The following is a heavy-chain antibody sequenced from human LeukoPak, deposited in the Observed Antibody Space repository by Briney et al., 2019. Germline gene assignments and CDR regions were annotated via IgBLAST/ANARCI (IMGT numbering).Heavy chain of an antibody. D-gene: IGHD6-19*01. CDR2: ISYDGRDN. CDR3: AKSLYDESGWYYFDY. CDR1: GFTFSNYG. J-gene: IGHJ4*02. V-gene: IGHV3-30*18. Sequence: GRSLRLSCAASGFTFSNYGMHWVRQAPGKGLEWLAVISYDGRDNYCADSVKGRFSISRDNPKNILNLQMKSLRVEDTAVYYCAKSLYDESGWYYFDYWGQGTLVTVSS.